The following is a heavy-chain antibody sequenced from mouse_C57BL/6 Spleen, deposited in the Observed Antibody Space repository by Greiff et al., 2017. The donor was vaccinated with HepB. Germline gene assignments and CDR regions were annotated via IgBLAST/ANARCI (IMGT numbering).Heavy chain of an antibody. CDR3: AREDSNYAY. Sequence: EVKLMESGPGLVKPSQSLSLTCSVTGYSITSGYYWNWIRQFPGNKLEWMGYISYDGSNNYNPSLKNRISITRDTSKNQFFLKLNSVTTEDTATYYCAREDSNYAYWGQGTLVTVSA. D-gene: IGHD2-5*01. CDR2: ISYDGSN. CDR1: GYSITSGYY. J-gene: IGHJ3*01. V-gene: IGHV3-6*01.